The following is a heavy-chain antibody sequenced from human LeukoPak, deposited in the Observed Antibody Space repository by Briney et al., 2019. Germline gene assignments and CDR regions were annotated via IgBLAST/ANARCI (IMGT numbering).Heavy chain of an antibody. CDR3: ARGFIAAAGGFDP. J-gene: IGHJ5*02. D-gene: IGHD6-13*01. CDR2: MNPNSGNT. V-gene: IGHV1-8*01. CDR1: GYTFTSYD. Sequence: APVKVSCKASGYTFTSYDINWVRQATGQGLEWMGWMNPNSGNTGYAQRFQGRVTMTRNTSISTAYMELSSLRSEDTAVYYCARGFIAAAGGFDPWGQGTLVTVSS.